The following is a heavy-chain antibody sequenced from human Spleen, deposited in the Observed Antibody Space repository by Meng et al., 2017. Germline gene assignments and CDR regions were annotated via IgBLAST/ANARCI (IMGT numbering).Heavy chain of an antibody. CDR1: GFTFSSYG. Sequence: GESLKISCAASGFTFSSYGVHWVRQAPGKGLEWVAVIWYDGSNKYYADSLKGRFTISRDNSKNTLYLQMNSLRAEDTAVYYCAKDHRLPQITVVRGTMKAPTEDWFDPWGQGTLVTVSS. V-gene: IGHV3-33*06. CDR2: IWYDGSNK. J-gene: IGHJ5*02. CDR3: AKDHRLPQITVVRGTMKAPTEDWFDP. D-gene: IGHD3-10*01.